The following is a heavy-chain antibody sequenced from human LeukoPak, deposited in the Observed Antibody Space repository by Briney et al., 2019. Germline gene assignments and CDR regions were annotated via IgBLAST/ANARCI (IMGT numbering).Heavy chain of an antibody. J-gene: IGHJ3*02. V-gene: IGHV5-51*01. CDR1: GYRITSYW. D-gene: IGHD4-17*01. Sequence: GESLKISCNGSGYRITSYWIGWVRQMPGKGLEWMGLIYPDDSDTRYSPSLQGQVTISADKSISTDSLQWSSLNASDTAMYYCARAVYGDYGNDAFDIWGQGTMVTVSS. CDR2: IYPDDSDT. CDR3: ARAVYGDYGNDAFDI.